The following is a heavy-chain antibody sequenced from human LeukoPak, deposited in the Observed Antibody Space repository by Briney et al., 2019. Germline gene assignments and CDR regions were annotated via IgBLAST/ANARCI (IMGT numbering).Heavy chain of an antibody. CDR2: INPNSGGT. D-gene: IGHD3-10*01. CDR3: ARDAGSGSQLADAFDI. J-gene: IGHJ3*02. Sequence: ASVKVSCKASGYTFTGYYMHWGRQSPGQGLEWMGWINPNSGGTNYAQKFQGRVTMTRDTSISTAYMELSRLRSDDTAVYYCARDAGSGSQLADAFDIWGQGTMVTVSS. CDR1: GYTFTGYY. V-gene: IGHV1-2*02.